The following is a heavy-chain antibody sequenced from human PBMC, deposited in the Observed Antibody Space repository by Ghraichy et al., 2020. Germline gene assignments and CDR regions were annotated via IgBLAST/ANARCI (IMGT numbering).Heavy chain of an antibody. CDR2: INWNGGST. D-gene: IGHD6-6*01. CDR1: GFTFDDYG. Sequence: GGSLRLSCAASGFTFDDYGMSWVRQAPGKGLEWVSGINWNGGSTGYADSVKGRFTISRDNAKNSLYLQMNSLRAEDTALYHCARGAGYSSSSPFDYWGQGTLVTVSS. V-gene: IGHV3-20*01. CDR3: ARGAGYSSSSPFDY. J-gene: IGHJ4*02.